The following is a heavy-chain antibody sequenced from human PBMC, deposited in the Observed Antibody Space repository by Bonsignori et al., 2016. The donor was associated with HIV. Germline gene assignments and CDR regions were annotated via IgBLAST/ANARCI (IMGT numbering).Heavy chain of an antibody. D-gene: IGHD2-15*01. J-gene: IGHJ4*02. CDR2: IYYSGST. CDR3: AREYCSGGSCYGDY. Sequence: WIRQPPGKGLEWIGYIYYSGSTNYNPSLKSRVTISVDTSKNQFSLKLSSVTAADTAVYYCAREYCSGGSCYGDYWGQGTLVTVSS. V-gene: IGHV4-59*01.